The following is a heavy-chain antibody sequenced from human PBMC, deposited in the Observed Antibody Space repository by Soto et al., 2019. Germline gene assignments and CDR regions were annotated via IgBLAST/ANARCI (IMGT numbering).Heavy chain of an antibody. J-gene: IGHJ5*02. CDR1: GFTFSSYW. Sequence: EVQLVESGGSLVQPGGSLRLSCAASGFTFSSYWMSWVRQAPGKGLEWVANIKQDGSEKYYVDSVKGRFTISRDNAKNSLYLQMNSLRAEDTAVYYCARQIYKLHNWFDPWGQGTLVTVSS. CDR2: IKQDGSEK. V-gene: IGHV3-7*03. D-gene: IGHD2-2*01. CDR3: ARQIYKLHNWFDP.